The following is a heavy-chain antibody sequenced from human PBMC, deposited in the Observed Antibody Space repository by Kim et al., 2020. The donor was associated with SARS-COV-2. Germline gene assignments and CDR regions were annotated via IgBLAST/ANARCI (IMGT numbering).Heavy chain of an antibody. Sequence: GNTKYSQKFQRRVTITRDTSASTAYMELSSLRSEDTAVYYCATLWSPGGYWGQGTLVTVSS. D-gene: IGHD2-21*01. CDR2: GNT. J-gene: IGHJ4*02. V-gene: IGHV1-3*01. CDR3: ATLWSPGGY.